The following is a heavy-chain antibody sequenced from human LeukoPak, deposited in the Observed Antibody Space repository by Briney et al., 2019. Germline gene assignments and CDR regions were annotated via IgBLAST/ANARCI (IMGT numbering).Heavy chain of an antibody. CDR1: GFTFSSYW. CDR2: IKQDGSEK. V-gene: IGHV3-7*01. J-gene: IGHJ6*03. CDR3: ARTVTRHYYYYMDV. Sequence: GGSLRVSCAASGFTFSSYWMSWVRQAPGKGLEWVANIKQDGSEKYYVDSVKGQFTISRDNAKNSLYLQMNSLRAEDTAVYYCARTVTRHYYYYMDVWGKGTTVTVSS. D-gene: IGHD4-11*01.